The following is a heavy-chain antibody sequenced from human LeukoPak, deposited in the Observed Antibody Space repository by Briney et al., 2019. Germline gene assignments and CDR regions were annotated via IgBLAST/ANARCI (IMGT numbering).Heavy chain of an antibody. CDR1: GGSITTPSW. D-gene: IGHD4-11*01. J-gene: IGHJ6*03. V-gene: IGHV4-4*02. Sequence: SETLSLTCAVSGGSITTPSWWIWVRQPPGKGLEWIGEIYHDGNTDYNPSLKSRVTISVDKSTNHFSLKLTSLTAADTAVYYCAGERMTTVTNYYYYYMNVWGKGTTVTVSS. CDR2: IYHDGNT. CDR3: AGERMTTVTNYYYYYMNV.